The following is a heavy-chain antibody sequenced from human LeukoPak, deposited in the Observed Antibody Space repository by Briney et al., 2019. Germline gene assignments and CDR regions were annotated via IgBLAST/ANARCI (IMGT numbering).Heavy chain of an antibody. D-gene: IGHD3-16*01. CDR1: GFTFSSYY. V-gene: IGHV3-21*01. J-gene: IGHJ4*02. CDR2: ISRSTNYT. CDR3: TRVSYADGGYFDY. Sequence: GGFLRLSCAASGFTFSSYYMNWVRQAPGKGLEWVSSISRSTNYTYYADSVKGRFTISRDNAKNSLYLQMNSLTAEDTAVYYCTRVSYADGGYFDYWGQGTLVTVSS.